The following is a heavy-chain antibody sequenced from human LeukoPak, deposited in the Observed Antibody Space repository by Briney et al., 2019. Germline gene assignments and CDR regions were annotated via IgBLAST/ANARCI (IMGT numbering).Heavy chain of an antibody. CDR2: IYYSGST. V-gene: IGHV4-59*01. CDR1: GVPISSYY. CDR3: AREAPNCSGGSCYYYFDY. D-gene: IGHD2-15*01. Sequence: SETLSLTCTVSGVPISSYYWSWIRQPPGKGLEWIGYIYYSGSTNYNPSLKSRVTISVDTSKNQFSLKLSSVTAADTAVYYCAREAPNCSGGSCYYYFDYWGQGTLVTVSS. J-gene: IGHJ4*02.